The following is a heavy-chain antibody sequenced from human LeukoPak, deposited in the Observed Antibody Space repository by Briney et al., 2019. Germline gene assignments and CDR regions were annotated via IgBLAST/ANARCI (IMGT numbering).Heavy chain of an antibody. CDR3: ARGGGSGSYESFDY. Sequence: GGSLRFSCAASGFSVNSNYMSWVRQAPGKGLEWVAVISGGGSTYYADSVKGRFNLSRDISKNTLYLQMNRLRPADTAVYYCARGGGSGSYESFDYWGQGALVTVSS. V-gene: IGHV3-53*01. D-gene: IGHD3-10*01. J-gene: IGHJ4*02. CDR1: GFSVNSNY. CDR2: ISGGGST.